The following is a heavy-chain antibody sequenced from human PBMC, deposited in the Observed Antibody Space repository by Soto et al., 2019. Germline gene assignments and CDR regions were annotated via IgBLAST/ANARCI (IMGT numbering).Heavy chain of an antibody. J-gene: IGHJ6*03. CDR1: GYTFTSYG. CDR2: MNANSGNT. V-gene: IGHV1-8*02. CDR3: AREYDILTGYSGVGPYYYMDV. Sequence: ASVKVSCKASGYTFTSYGISWVRQAPGQGLEWMGWMNANSGNTSYAQKFQGRVTMTRNTSISTAYMELSSLRSEDTAVYYCAREYDILTGYSGVGPYYYMDVWGKGTTVTVSS. D-gene: IGHD3-9*01.